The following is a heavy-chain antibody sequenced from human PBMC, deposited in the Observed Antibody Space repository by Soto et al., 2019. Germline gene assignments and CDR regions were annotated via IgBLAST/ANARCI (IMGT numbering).Heavy chain of an antibody. J-gene: IGHJ6*02. CDR3: ARSGSYDILARLGMDV. Sequence: AAVKVSCKASGYTFTSYGISWVRQAPGQGLEWMGWISAYNGNTNYAQKLQGRVTMTTDTSTTTAYMELRSLRSDDTAVYYCARSGSYDILARLGMDVWGQGTTVTVSS. D-gene: IGHD3-9*01. CDR2: ISAYNGNT. V-gene: IGHV1-18*04. CDR1: GYTFTSYG.